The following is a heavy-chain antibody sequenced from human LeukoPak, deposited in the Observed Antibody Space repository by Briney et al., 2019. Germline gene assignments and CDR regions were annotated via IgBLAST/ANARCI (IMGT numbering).Heavy chain of an antibody. CDR2: IKEDGSEK. CDR3: ARAVASNWFDP. J-gene: IGHJ5*02. D-gene: IGHD6-19*01. V-gene: IGHV3-7*01. Sequence: SGGSLKLSCAPSGFTFSSYWMSWVRQAPGKGLEWLANIKEDGSEKYYVDSVKGRFTISRDNAKSSLYLQMKSLRAEDTAVYYCARAVASNWFDPWGQGTLVTVSS. CDR1: GFTFSSYW.